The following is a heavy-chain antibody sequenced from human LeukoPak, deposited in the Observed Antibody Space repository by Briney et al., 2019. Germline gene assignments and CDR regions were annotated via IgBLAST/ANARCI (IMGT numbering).Heavy chain of an antibody. CDR3: ARSPRTMVRGVIAYYYYYMDV. Sequence: SETLSLTCTVSGRSISSYYGSWIRQPPGKGLEWIGYIYYSGSTNYNPSLKSRVTISVDTSKNQFSLKLSSVTAADTAVYYCARSPRTMVRGVIAYYYYYMDVWGKGTTVTVSS. CDR2: IYYSGST. V-gene: IGHV4-59*01. D-gene: IGHD3-10*01. J-gene: IGHJ6*03. CDR1: GRSISSYY.